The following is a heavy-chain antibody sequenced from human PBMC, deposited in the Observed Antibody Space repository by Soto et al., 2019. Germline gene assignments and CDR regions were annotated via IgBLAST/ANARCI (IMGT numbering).Heavy chain of an antibody. CDR2: IFSNDEK. V-gene: IGHV2-26*04. CDR1: GFSLSNAGLG. D-gene: IGHD6-13*01. Sequence: QVTVKESGPVLVKPTETLTLTCTVSGFSLSNAGLGVSWIRQPPGPALEWLAHIFSNDEKSSSTSLKSRLTITKDTSKSQVVLIMTNMDPVDTATYYCASTYSTSWYWFDPWGQGTLVTVSS. CDR3: ASTYSTSWYWFDP. J-gene: IGHJ5*02.